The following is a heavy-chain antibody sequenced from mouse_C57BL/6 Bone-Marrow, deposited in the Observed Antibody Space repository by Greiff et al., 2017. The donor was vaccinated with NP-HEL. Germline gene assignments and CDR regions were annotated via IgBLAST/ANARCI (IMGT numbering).Heavy chain of an antibody. D-gene: IGHD1-1*01. CDR2: IDPSDSET. V-gene: IGHV1-52*01. CDR3: AKITTVVAGDY. CDR1: GYTFTSYW. Sequence: QVQFQQPGAELVRPGSSVKLSCKASGYTFTSYWMHWVKQRPIQGLEWIGNIDPSDSETHYNQKFKDKATLTVDKSSSTAYMQLSSLTSEDSAVYYCAKITTVVAGDYWGQGTTLTVSS. J-gene: IGHJ2*01.